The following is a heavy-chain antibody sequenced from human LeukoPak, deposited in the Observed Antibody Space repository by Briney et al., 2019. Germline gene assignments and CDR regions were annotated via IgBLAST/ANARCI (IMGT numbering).Heavy chain of an antibody. CDR1: GLSFNTYW. D-gene: IGHD3-22*01. Sequence: GGSLRLFCVASGLSFNTYWMSWVRQAPGEGLEEVADINQDGTHKFCVDSGKGRFTISRDNSKNTLYLQMNSLRAEDTAVYYCARKSGYYYYYYYMDVWGKGTAVTV. CDR3: ARKSGYYYYYYYMDV. V-gene: IGHV3-7*01. J-gene: IGHJ6*03. CDR2: INQDGTHK.